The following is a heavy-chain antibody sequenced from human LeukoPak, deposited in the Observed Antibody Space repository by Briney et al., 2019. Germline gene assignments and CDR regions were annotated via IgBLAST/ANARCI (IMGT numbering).Heavy chain of an antibody. V-gene: IGHV1-18*01. CDR2: ISAYNGNT. Sequence: ASVKVSCKASGYTFTSYGISWVRQAPGQGLEWMGWISAYNGNTNYAQKLQGRVTMTTDTSTSTAYMELRSLRSDDTAVYYCARDDYDCSGGSCFSSWFDPWGQGTLVTVSS. D-gene: IGHD2-15*01. J-gene: IGHJ5*02. CDR3: ARDDYDCSGGSCFSSWFDP. CDR1: GYTFTSYG.